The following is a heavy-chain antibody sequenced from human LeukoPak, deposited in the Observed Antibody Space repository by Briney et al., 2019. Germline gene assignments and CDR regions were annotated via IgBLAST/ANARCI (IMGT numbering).Heavy chain of an antibody. CDR2: ISSSSTI. J-gene: IGHJ4*02. CDR3: ARGWIGPLVRLQLFDY. D-gene: IGHD1-1*01. V-gene: IGHV3-48*01. Sequence: GGSLRLSCAASGFTFSTYSMNWVRQAPGKGLEWVSYISSSSTIYYADSVKGRFTISRDNAKNSLDLQMNSLRAEDTAVYYCARGWIGPLVRLQLFDYWGQGTLVTVSS. CDR1: GFTFSTYS.